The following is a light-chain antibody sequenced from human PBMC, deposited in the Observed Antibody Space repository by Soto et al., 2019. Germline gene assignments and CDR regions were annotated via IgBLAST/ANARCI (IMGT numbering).Light chain of an antibody. CDR3: CSYAGSYV. CDR1: SSDVCGYHY. CDR2: DVS. V-gene: IGLV2-11*01. Sequence: QSALTQPRSVSGSPGQSVTISCTGTSSDVCGYHYVSWYQQHPGKAPKLMIYDVSKRPSGVPDRFSGSKSGNTASLTISGLQAEDEADYYCCSYAGSYVFGTGTKLTVL. J-gene: IGLJ1*01.